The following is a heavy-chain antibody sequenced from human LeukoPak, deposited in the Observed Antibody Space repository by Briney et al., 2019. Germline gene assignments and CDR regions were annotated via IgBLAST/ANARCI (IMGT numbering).Heavy chain of an antibody. CDR3: VRDRVVVTATFDY. D-gene: IGHD2-21*02. Sequence: GGSLRLSCSASGFTFSGYAMHWVRQAPGKGLEYVSGIPSNGGTTYYADSVKGRFTISRDNSKNTLYLQMSSLRAEDTAVYFCVRDRVVVTATFDYWGQGTLVTVSS. V-gene: IGHV3-64D*06. J-gene: IGHJ4*02. CDR2: IPSNGGTT. CDR1: GFTFSGYA.